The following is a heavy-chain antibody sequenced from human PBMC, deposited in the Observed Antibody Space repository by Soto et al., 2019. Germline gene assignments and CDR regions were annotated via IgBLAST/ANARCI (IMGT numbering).Heavy chain of an antibody. CDR1: GFAFDDYA. CDR3: AKDRGYSYGYGMDV. V-gene: IGHV3-9*01. Sequence: GGSLRLSCAASGFAFDDYAMHWVRQAPGKGLEWVSGISWNSGSIGYADSVKGRFTISRDNAKNSLYLQMNSLRAEDTALYYCAKDRGYSYGYGMDVWGQGTTVTVS. D-gene: IGHD5-18*01. CDR2: ISWNSGSI. J-gene: IGHJ6*02.